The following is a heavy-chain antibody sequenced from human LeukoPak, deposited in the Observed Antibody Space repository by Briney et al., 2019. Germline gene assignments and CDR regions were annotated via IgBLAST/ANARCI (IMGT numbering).Heavy chain of an antibody. Sequence: GGSLRLSCAGSGFTLSNSWMGWVRQAPGKGLEWVSSISGSGDNTYYAESVKGRFTISRDNSKNTLFLQMNSLRAEDTAVFYCAKRSGYTTGWFFDFWGQGTLVTVSS. CDR3: AKRSGYTTGWFFDF. D-gene: IGHD6-19*01. V-gene: IGHV3-23*01. J-gene: IGHJ4*02. CDR1: GFTLSNSW. CDR2: ISGSGDNT.